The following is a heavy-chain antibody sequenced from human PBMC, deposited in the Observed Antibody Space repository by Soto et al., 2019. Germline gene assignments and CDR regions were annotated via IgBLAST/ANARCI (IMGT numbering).Heavy chain of an antibody. CDR3: ARDAPDDAFDI. CDR2: ISAYNGNT. V-gene: IGHV1-18*01. Sequence: ASVKVSCKASGNTFASYGISWGRQAPGQGLEWMGWISAYNGNTNYAQKLQGRVTMTTDTSTSTAYMELRSLRSDDTAVYYCARDAPDDAFDIWGQGTMVTVSS. J-gene: IGHJ3*02. CDR1: GNTFASYG.